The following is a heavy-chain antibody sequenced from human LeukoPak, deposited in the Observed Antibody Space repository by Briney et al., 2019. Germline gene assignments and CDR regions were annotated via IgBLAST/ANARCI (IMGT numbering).Heavy chain of an antibody. J-gene: IGHJ4*02. Sequence: GGSLRLSCAASGFTFSSYAMHWVRQAPGKGLEYVSAISSNGGSTYYANSVKGRFTILRDNSKNTLYLQMGSLRAEDMAVYYCAREDYYYDSSGYSFWGQGTLVTVSS. CDR2: ISSNGGST. V-gene: IGHV3-64*01. CDR1: GFTFSSYA. D-gene: IGHD3-22*01. CDR3: AREDYYYDSSGYSF.